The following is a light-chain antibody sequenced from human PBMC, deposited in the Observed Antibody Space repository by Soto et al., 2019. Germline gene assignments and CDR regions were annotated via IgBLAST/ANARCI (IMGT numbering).Light chain of an antibody. CDR3: METTRGWT. V-gene: IGKV2-30*01. CDR1: QSLVYSDGNTY. Sequence: DVVMTQSPLSLPVTLGQPASISCRSSQSLVYSDGNTYLSWFQQRPGQSPRRLIYKVSNRDSGVPDRFSGSGSGTDFTLKISRVEAEDIGVYYCMETTRGWTFGQGTKVEIK. J-gene: IGKJ1*01. CDR2: KVS.